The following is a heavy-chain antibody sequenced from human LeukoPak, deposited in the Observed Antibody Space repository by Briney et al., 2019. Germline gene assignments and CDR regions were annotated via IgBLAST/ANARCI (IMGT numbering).Heavy chain of an antibody. V-gene: IGHV4-59*01. CDR2: IYYSGST. Sequence: SETLSLTCTVSGGSISSYYWSWIRQPPGKGLEWIGYIYYSGSTNYNPSLKSRVTISVDTSENQFSLKLSSVTAADTAVYYCASWGVLGDSGSYHYYFDYWGQGTLVTVSS. CDR3: ASWGVLGDSGSYHYYFDY. J-gene: IGHJ4*02. D-gene: IGHD1-26*01. CDR1: GGSISSYY.